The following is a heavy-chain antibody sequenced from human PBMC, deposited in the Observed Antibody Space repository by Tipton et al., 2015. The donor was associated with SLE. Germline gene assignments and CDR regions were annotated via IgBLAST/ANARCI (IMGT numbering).Heavy chain of an antibody. CDR3: ARPAVYGDSRGGFDI. CDR1: GGSISSSGHY. J-gene: IGHJ3*02. V-gene: IGHV4-39*07. Sequence: TLSLTCTVSGGSISSSGHYWGWIRQPPGKGLEWIGSIYYSVATHYNPSLKSRVTISADTSKNHFSLRLSSVTAADTAVYYCARPAVYGDSRGGFDIWGQGTMVTVSS. D-gene: IGHD4-17*01. CDR2: IYYSVAT.